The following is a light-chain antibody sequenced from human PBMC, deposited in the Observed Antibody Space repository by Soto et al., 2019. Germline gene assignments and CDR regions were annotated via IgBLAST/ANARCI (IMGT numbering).Light chain of an antibody. Sequence: EIVMTQSPATLSVSPGERATLSCRASHRVSSYLAWYQKRTGQAPRLLIYGASTRATGIPARFSGSASGTEFTLTISSLQSEDFAIYYCQQYNNWPLTFGGGTKVEIK. CDR1: HRVSSY. CDR3: QQYNNWPLT. CDR2: GAS. J-gene: IGKJ4*01. V-gene: IGKV3-15*01.